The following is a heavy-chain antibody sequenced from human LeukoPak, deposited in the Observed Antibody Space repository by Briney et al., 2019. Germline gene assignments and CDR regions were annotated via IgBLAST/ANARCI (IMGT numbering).Heavy chain of an antibody. CDR3: ARDRVWGGSDAFDI. V-gene: IGHV4-61*01. D-gene: IGHD5-12*01. CDR1: GGSVSSGSYY. CDR2: ISYIGST. J-gene: IGHJ3*02. Sequence: PSETLSLTCTVSGGSVSSGSYYWNWIRQPPGKGLEWIGYISYIGSTNYNPSLKSRVTISVDTSKNQFSLKLSSVTAADTAVYYCARDRVWGGSDAFDIWGQGTMVTVSS.